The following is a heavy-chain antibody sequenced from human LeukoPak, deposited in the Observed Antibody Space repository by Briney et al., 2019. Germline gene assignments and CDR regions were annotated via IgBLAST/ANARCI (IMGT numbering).Heavy chain of an antibody. V-gene: IGHV1-24*01. CDR3: AKSLAVARYYYGMDV. J-gene: IGHJ6*02. D-gene: IGHD6-19*01. Sequence: GASVKVSCKVSGYTLTELSMHWVRQAPGKGLEWMGGFDPEDGETIYARKFQGRVTMNEDTSTDTAYMELSSLRSEDTAVYYCAKSLAVARYYYGMDVWGQGTTVTVSS. CDR1: GYTLTELS. CDR2: FDPEDGET.